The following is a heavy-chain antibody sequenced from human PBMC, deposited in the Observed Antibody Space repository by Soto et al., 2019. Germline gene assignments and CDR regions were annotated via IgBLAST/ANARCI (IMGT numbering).Heavy chain of an antibody. V-gene: IGHV1-8*01. CDR3: ARGPYYDILTGYYGMDV. Sequence: QVQLVQSGAEVKKPGASVKVSCKASGYTFTSYDINWVRQATGQGLEWMGWMNPNRGNTGYAQKFQGRVTMTRXXSXSXXYMELSSLRSEDTAVYYCARGPYYDILTGYYGMDVWGQGTTVTVSS. J-gene: IGHJ6*02. CDR1: GYTFTSYD. D-gene: IGHD3-9*01. CDR2: MNPNRGNT.